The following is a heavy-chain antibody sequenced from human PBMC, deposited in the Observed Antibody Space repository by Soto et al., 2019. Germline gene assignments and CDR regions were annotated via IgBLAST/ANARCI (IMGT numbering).Heavy chain of an antibody. CDR1: GYTFTTYD. D-gene: IGHD6-25*01. Sequence: ASVKVSCKASGYTFTTYDIYWMRQATGQGLEWMGWMNPYTGNTDYAQKFQGRVTVTRNTSISTVYMEMSGLRLDDTAVYYCARRKERSGPHYFDYWGQGSQVTVSS. CDR2: MNPYTGNT. V-gene: IGHV1-8*01. J-gene: IGHJ4*02. CDR3: ARRKERSGPHYFDY.